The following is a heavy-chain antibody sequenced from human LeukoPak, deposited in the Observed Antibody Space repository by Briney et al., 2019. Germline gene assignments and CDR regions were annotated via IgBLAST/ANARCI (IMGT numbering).Heavy chain of an antibody. V-gene: IGHV4-34*01. CDR2: INHSGST. CDR3: ARGPSPDY. CDR1: RGSFSGYY. Sequence: SETLSLTCAVYRGSFSGYYWSWIRPPPRKGLEWMGEINHSGSTNYNPSLKSRVTISVDTSKNQFSLKLSSVTAADTAVYYCARGPSPDYWGQGTLVTVSS. J-gene: IGHJ4*02.